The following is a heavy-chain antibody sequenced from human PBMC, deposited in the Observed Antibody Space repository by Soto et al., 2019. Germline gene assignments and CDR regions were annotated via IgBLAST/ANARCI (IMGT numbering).Heavy chain of an antibody. D-gene: IGHD2-2*01. V-gene: IGHV1-8*01. CDR3: ARRGGYCSSTSCYRDYYYYGMDV. CDR1: GYTFASYD. CDR2: MNPNSGNT. J-gene: IGHJ6*02. Sequence: SVKVSCKASGYTFASYDINWVRQATVQGLEWMGWMNPNSGNTGYAQKFQGRVTMTRNTSISTAYMELSSLRSEDTAVYYCARRGGYCSSTSCYRDYYYYGMDVWGQGTTVTVSS.